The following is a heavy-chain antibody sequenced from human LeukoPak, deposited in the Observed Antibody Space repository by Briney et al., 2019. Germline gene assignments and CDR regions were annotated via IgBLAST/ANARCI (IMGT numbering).Heavy chain of an antibody. V-gene: IGHV4-4*07. CDR1: GGSISNYY. CDR2: IYTSGST. J-gene: IGHJ6*03. D-gene: IGHD6-19*01. Sequence: KPSETLSLTCTVSGGSISNYYWSWIRQPAGKGLEWIGRIYTSGSTNYNPSLKSRVTVSLDTSNNQFSLKLSSVTAADTAVYYCARGGRSSGPYYYYMAVWGKGTTVTVSS. CDR3: ARGGRSSGPYYYYMAV.